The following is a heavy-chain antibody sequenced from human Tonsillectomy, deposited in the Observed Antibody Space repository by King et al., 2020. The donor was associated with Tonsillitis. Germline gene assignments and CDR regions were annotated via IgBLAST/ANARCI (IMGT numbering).Heavy chain of an antibody. CDR2: IRYDGSNK. Sequence: VQLVESGGGVVQPGGSLRLSCAASGFTFSSYGMHWVRQAPGKGLEWVAFIRYDGSNKYYADSVKGRFTISRDNSKNTLYLQMISLRAEDTAVYYCAKTSHYYDSSGYYYPIDYWGQGTLVTVSS. D-gene: IGHD3-22*01. CDR3: AKTSHYYDSSGYYYPIDY. V-gene: IGHV3-30*02. J-gene: IGHJ4*02. CDR1: GFTFSSYG.